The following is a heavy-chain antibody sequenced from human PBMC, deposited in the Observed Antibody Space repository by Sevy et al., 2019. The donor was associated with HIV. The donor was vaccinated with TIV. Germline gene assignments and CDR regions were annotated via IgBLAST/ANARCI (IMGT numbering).Heavy chain of an antibody. CDR1: GFTFSSYG. CDR2: IRYDGSNK. V-gene: IGHV3-30*02. J-gene: IGHJ6*02. Sequence: GGSLRLSCAASGFTFSSYGMHWVRQAPGKGLEWVAFIRYDGSNKYYADSVKGRFTISRDNSKNTLYLQMNSLRAEDTAVYYCAKRYCSSTSCLFGYYYYYGMDVWGQGTTVTVSS. D-gene: IGHD2-2*01. CDR3: AKRYCSSTSCLFGYYYYYGMDV.